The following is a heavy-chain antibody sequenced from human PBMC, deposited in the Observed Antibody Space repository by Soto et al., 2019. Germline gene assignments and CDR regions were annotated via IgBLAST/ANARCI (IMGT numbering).Heavy chain of an antibody. V-gene: IGHV3-23*01. J-gene: IGHJ6*02. CDR2: ISGSGGST. CDR1: GFTFSSYA. D-gene: IGHD2-8*01. CDR3: AKELGYCTNGVCPGYYGMDV. Sequence: PGGSLRLSCAASGFTFSSYAMSWVRQAPGKGLEWVSAISGSGGSTYYADSVKGRFTISRDNSKNTLYLQMNSLRAEDTAVYYCAKELGYCTNGVCPGYYGMDVWGQGTTVTVSS.